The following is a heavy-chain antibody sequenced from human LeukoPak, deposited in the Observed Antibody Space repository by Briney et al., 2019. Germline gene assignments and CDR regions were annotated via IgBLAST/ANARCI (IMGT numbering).Heavy chain of an antibody. Sequence: SQTLPLTCTVSGGSIGSGIFYWSWIRQPPGKGLEWIGYIYPSESTYYNPSLKSRVTISVDRSKNQFSLKLSSVTAADTAVYYCARDPPGEDILTGYYRDDAFDIWGQGTMVTVSS. J-gene: IGHJ3*02. D-gene: IGHD3-9*01. CDR2: IYPSEST. V-gene: IGHV4-30-2*01. CDR3: ARDPPGEDILTGYYRDDAFDI. CDR1: GGSIGSGIFY.